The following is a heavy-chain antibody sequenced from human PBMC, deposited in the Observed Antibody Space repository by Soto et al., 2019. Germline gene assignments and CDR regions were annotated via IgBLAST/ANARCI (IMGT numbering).Heavy chain of an antibody. J-gene: IGHJ4*02. Sequence: EVQLVESGGGLVKPGGSLRLSCVASGFIFTDYSMLWVRQAPGKGLEWVSSISRDNNYIYYADSVKGRFTISRDNAKNSLFLHVNTLRPEDTAVYSCARGRTCTGASCYGGGDYWGQGTLVTVSS. CDR3: ARGRTCTGASCYGGGDY. V-gene: IGHV3-21*01. CDR2: ISRDNNYI. CDR1: GFIFTDYS. D-gene: IGHD2-15*01.